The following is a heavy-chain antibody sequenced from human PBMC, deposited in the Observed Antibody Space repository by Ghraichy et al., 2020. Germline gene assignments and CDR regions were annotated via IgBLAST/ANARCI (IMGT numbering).Heavy chain of an antibody. CDR2: ISSSSSTI. D-gene: IGHD6-13*01. CDR1: GFTFSSYS. Sequence: GGSLRLSCAASGFTFSSYSMNWVRQAPGKGLEWVSYISSSSSTIYYADSVKGRFTISSDNAKNSLYLQMNSLRDEDTAVYYCARARPESSWYGTFDYWGQGTLVTVSS. CDR3: ARARPESSWYGTFDY. J-gene: IGHJ4*02. V-gene: IGHV3-48*02.